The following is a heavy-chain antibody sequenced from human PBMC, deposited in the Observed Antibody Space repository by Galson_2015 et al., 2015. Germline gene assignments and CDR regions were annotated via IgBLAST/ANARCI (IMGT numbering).Heavy chain of an antibody. CDR3: TTDSCRRNSCYYMDV. CDR1: GFSFSNTW. CDR2: IKSKANGGAR. Sequence: SLRLSCAASGFSFSNTWMSWVRQAPGKGLEWIGRIKSKANGGARDYAAPVKGRFIISRDDSKNTLYLQLNSLKTEDTAVYYCTTDSCRRNSCYYMDVWGKGTTVPVSS. D-gene: IGHD2-15*01. J-gene: IGHJ6*03. V-gene: IGHV3-15*01.